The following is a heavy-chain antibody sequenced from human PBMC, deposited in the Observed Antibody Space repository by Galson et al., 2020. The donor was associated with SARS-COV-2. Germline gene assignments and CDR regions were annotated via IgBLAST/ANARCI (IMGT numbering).Heavy chain of an antibody. Sequence: SETLSLTCAVSGGSITSTSYYWAWIRQPPGKGLEWIGTIYYDGTTYYNPSLKSRVTISVDTSKNQFSLKLSSVTAADTAVYYCARKEPGTVVYPDYWGQGALVTVSS. J-gene: IGHJ4*02. CDR2: IYYDGTT. V-gene: IGHV4-39*01. CDR1: GGSITSTSYY. CDR3: ARKEPGTVVYPDY. D-gene: IGHD2-2*01.